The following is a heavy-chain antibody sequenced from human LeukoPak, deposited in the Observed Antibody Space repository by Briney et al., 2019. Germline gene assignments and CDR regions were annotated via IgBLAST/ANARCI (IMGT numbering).Heavy chain of an antibody. J-gene: IGHJ5*02. CDR2: ISGRGDRT. V-gene: IGHV3-23*01. CDR1: GFPFSTYS. CDR3: ARGTFDP. Sequence: GGSPRLSCAASGFPFSTYSMTWVRQAPGKGMEWVSAISGRGDRTYYAESVKGRFTISRDNAKNSLYLQMNSLRAEDTAVYYCARGTFDPWGQGTLVTVSS.